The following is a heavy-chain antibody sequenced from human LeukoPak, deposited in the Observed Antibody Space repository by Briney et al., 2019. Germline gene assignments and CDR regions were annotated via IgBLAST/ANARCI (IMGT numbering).Heavy chain of an antibody. CDR2: IYYSGST. D-gene: IGHD6-13*01. J-gene: IGHJ4*02. CDR1: GGSISSSSYY. Sequence: SETLSLTCTVSGGSISSSSYYWGWIRQPPGKGLEWIGSIYYSGSTYYNPSLKSRVTISVDTSKNQFSLKLSSVTAADTAVYYCATTPLAAAGTFDYWGQGTLVTVSS. CDR3: ATTPLAAAGTFDY. V-gene: IGHV4-39*01.